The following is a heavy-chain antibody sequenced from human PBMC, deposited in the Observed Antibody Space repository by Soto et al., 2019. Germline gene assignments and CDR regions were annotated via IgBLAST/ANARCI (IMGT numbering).Heavy chain of an antibody. CDR2: IIPIYDTT. CDR1: GGTLIDYA. D-gene: IGHD3-22*01. V-gene: IGHV1-69*06. Sequence: QVQPAQSGAEVKKPGSSVKVSCKASGGTLIDYAISWVRQAPGQGLEWMGGIIPIYDTTNYPQKFQGRVTLSADRSTNTAYMELSSLRSEDKAVYYCALQSSGWFDHWGQGTLVTVSP. J-gene: IGHJ5*02. CDR3: ALQSSGWFDH.